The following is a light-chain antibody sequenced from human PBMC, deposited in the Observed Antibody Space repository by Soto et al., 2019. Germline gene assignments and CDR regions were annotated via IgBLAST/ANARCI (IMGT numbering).Light chain of an antibody. V-gene: IGKV3-15*01. Sequence: VMTQSPATLSVSPGERATLSCRASLSVGTNLAWYQQKPGQPPRLLIYGATTRATGIPARFSGSGSGTDFTPTISSLQSEDFAVYYCQHHNNWPPGTFGQGTRVELK. CDR2: GAT. CDR1: LSVGTN. CDR3: QHHNNWPPGT. J-gene: IGKJ1*01.